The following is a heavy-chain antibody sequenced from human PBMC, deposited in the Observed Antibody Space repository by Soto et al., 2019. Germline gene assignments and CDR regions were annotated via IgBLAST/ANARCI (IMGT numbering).Heavy chain of an antibody. J-gene: IGHJ4*02. V-gene: IGHV3-23*01. CDR2: VGGRGLTT. CDR3: AKPNQGSSSSFFDY. CDR1: GFSFSNYA. Sequence: GGSLRLSCAASGFSFSNYAMNWVRQAPGKGLEWVSGVGGRGLTTYYADSVKGRFTISRDNSKNTLFLQMNSLSVDDTAVYYCAKPNQGSSSSFFDYWGQGTPVTVSS. D-gene: IGHD6-13*01.